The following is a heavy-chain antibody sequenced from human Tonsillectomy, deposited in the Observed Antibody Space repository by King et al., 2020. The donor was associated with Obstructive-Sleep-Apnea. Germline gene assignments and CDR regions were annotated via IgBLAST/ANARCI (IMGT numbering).Heavy chain of an antibody. CDR3: ASAGCSRTSCYVDMVTFDI. CDR1: GFTFDDYG. D-gene: IGHD2-2*01. V-gene: IGHV3-20*04. J-gene: IGHJ3*02. Sequence: VQLVESGGGVVRPGGSLRLSCAASGFTFDDYGMSWVRQAPGKGLEWVSGIHWNGGSTGYADSVKGRFTISRDNAKNSLYLQMNSLRAEDTAFYYCASAGCSRTSCYVDMVTFDIWGQGTMVTVSS. CDR2: IHWNGGST.